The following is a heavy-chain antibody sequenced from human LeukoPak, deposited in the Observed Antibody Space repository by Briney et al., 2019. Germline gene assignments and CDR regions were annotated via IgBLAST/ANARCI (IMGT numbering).Heavy chain of an antibody. D-gene: IGHD4-11*01. CDR3: ARGLYSNRLRYYYMDV. CDR1: GGSISSSSYY. V-gene: IGHV4-39*01. J-gene: IGHJ6*03. Sequence: SETLSLTCTVSGGSISSSSYYWGWLRQPPGTGLEWVGSIYYSGSTYYNPSLKSRVTISVDTSKNQFSLKLSSVTAADTAVYYCARGLYSNRLRYYYMDVWGKGTTVTVSS. CDR2: IYYSGST.